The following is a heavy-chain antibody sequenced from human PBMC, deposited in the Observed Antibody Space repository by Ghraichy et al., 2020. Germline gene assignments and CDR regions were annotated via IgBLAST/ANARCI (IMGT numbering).Heavy chain of an antibody. CDR3: ARKGHPFDY. CDR1: GFTFSSYA. CDR2: ITDNGSHT. Sequence: GGSLRLSCAASGFTFSSYAMIWVRQAPGKGLEWVSAITDNGSHTYYADSVKGRFTISRDKSKNTLYLQMNSLRGEDTAVYYCARKGHPFDYWGQGTLVTVPS. V-gene: IGHV3-23*01. J-gene: IGHJ4*02.